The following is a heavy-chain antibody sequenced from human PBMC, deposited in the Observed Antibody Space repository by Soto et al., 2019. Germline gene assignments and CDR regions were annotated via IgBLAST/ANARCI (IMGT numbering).Heavy chain of an antibody. CDR1: GFTFSSDA. Sequence: GGSLRLSCAASGFTFSSDAMSWVRQAPGKGLEWVSAISGSGGSTYYADSVKGRFTISRDNSKNTLYLQTNSLRAEHTAVYYCAKSILLRLMPNDCFDSWGQETMVTVSS. D-gene: IGHD3-22*01. J-gene: IGHJ3*02. V-gene: IGHV3-23*01. CDR3: AKSILLRLMPNDCFDS. CDR2: ISGSGGST.